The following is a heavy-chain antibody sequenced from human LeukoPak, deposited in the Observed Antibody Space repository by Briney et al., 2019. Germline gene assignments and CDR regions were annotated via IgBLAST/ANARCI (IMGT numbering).Heavy chain of an antibody. CDR1: GFTFSSYS. D-gene: IGHD3-10*01. CDR2: ISSSSSYI. J-gene: IGHJ4*02. CDR3: ARGRVRGVIITPQSDY. V-gene: IGHV3-21*01. Sequence: NPGGSLRLSCAASGFTFSSYSMNWVRQAPGKGLEWVSSISSSSSYIYYADSVKGRFTISRDNAKNSLYLQMNSLRAEDTAVYYCARGRVRGVIITPQSDYWGQGTLVTVSS.